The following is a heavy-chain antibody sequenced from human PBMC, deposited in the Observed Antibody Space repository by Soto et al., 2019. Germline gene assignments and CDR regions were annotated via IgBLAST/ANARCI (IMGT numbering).Heavy chain of an antibody. J-gene: IGHJ6*02. Sequence: PSQTLSLTCVISGDSVSSNSAAWNWIRQSPSRGLEWLGRTYYRSKWYNDYAVSVKSRITINPDTSKNQFSLQLNSVTPEDTAVYYCARDPHPEYSSSNYYGMDVWGQGTTVTVS. CDR2: TYYRSKWYN. CDR1: GDSVSSNSAA. V-gene: IGHV6-1*01. D-gene: IGHD6-6*01. CDR3: ARDPHPEYSSSNYYGMDV.